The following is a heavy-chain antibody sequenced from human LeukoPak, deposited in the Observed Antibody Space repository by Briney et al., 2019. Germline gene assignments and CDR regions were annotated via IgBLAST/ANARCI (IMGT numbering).Heavy chain of an antibody. J-gene: IGHJ4*02. CDR1: GGTFSSYA. CDR2: IIPIFGTA. CDR3: ASSLGCFDWLFHY. Sequence: SVKVSCKASGGTFSSYAISWVRQAPGQGLEWMGGIIPIFGTANYAQKFQGRVTITADESTSTAYMELSSLRSEDTAVYYCASSLGCFDWLFHYWGQGTLVTVSS. V-gene: IGHV1-69*13. D-gene: IGHD3-9*01.